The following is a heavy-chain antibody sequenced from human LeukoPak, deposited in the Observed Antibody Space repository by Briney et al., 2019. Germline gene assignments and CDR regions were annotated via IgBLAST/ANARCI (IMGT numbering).Heavy chain of an antibody. CDR2: IYTSGST. CDR3: ARESIAAAGTVN. J-gene: IGHJ4*02. Sequence: SETLSLTCTVSGLSISSYYWSWIRQPAGKGLEWIGRIYTSGSTNYNPSLKSRVTISVDTSKNQFSLKLSSVTAADTAVYYCARESIAAAGTVNWGQGTLVTVSS. CDR1: GLSISSYY. V-gene: IGHV4-4*07. D-gene: IGHD6-13*01.